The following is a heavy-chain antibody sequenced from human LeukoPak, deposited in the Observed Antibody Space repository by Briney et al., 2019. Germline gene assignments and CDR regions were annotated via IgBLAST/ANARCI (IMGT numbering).Heavy chain of an antibody. CDR3: TRAPPGMTMMTDY. CDR1: GGTFSSYA. Sequence: ASVKVSCTASGGTFSSYAISWVRQAPGQGLEWMGWVSTNDGNTVYAQRLQGRVTMTTDTSTSVAYMELRSLTSDDTAVYYCTRAPPGMTMMTDYWGQGTLVTVSS. CDR2: VSTNDGNT. J-gene: IGHJ4*02. D-gene: IGHD3-22*01. V-gene: IGHV1-18*01.